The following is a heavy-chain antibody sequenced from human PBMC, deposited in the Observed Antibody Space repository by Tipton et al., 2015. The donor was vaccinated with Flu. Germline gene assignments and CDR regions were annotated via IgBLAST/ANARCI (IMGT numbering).Heavy chain of an antibody. D-gene: IGHD3-16*01. J-gene: IGHJ1*01. Sequence: SLRLSCAASGFSVSSHYMSWVRQAPGKGLEWVSVIYTGTRTYYADSVKGRFTISRDDSKNTLSLQMDSLKVEDSAMYYCAGSGYSYGYVDRWGQGALVTVSS. CDR3: AGSGYSYGYVDR. V-gene: IGHV3-53*05. CDR1: GFSVSSHY. CDR2: IYTGTRT.